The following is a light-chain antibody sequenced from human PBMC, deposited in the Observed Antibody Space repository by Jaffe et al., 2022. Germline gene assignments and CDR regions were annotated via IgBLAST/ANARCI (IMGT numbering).Light chain of an antibody. CDR3: CSFASSGTYV. CDR1: SSDVGTYNL. V-gene: IGLV2-23*02. J-gene: IGLJ1*01. Sequence: QSALTQPASVSGSPGQSITISCTGTSSDVGTYNLVSWYQQHPGKAPKLMIYEVSKRPSGVSNRFSGSKSGNTASLTISGLQAEDEADYYCCSFASSGTYVFGTGSKVTGL. CDR2: EVS.